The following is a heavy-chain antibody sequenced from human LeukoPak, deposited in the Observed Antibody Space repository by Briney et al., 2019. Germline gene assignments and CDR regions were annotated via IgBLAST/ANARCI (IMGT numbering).Heavy chain of an antibody. CDR2: IWYDGSNK. J-gene: IGHJ4*02. D-gene: IGHD5-18*01. CDR3: ARERGYSYGFFDY. Sequence: GRSLRLSCAASGFTFSSYGMHWVRQAPGKGLEWVAVIWYDGSNKYYADSVKGRFPISRDNSKNTLYLQMNSLRAEDTAVYYCARERGYSYGFFDYWGQGTLVTVSS. CDR1: GFTFSSYG. V-gene: IGHV3-33*01.